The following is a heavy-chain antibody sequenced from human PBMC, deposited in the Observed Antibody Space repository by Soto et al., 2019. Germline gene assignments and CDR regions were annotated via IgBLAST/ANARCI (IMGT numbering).Heavy chain of an antibody. Sequence: QVQLVQSGAEVKKPGSSVKVSCKASGGTFSSYTISWVRQAPGQGLEWMGRIIPILGIANYAQKFQGRATITADKSTSTADMELSSLRSEDTAVYYCARDRSVRSADAFDIWGQGTMVTVSS. CDR2: IIPILGIA. CDR1: GGTFSSYT. CDR3: ARDRSVRSADAFDI. V-gene: IGHV1-69*08. J-gene: IGHJ3*02.